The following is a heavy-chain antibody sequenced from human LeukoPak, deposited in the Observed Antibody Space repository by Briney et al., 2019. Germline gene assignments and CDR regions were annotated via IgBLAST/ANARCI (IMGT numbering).Heavy chain of an antibody. J-gene: IGHJ4*02. CDR1: GYTFTSYD. D-gene: IGHD6-6*01. V-gene: IGHV1-2*02. Sequence: ASVKVSCKASGYTFTSYDINWVRQATGQGLEWMGWINPNSGGTNYAQKFQGRVTMTRDTSISTAYMELSRLRSDDTAVYYCARGDGSSDYWGQGTLVTVSS. CDR2: INPNSGGT. CDR3: ARGDGSSDY.